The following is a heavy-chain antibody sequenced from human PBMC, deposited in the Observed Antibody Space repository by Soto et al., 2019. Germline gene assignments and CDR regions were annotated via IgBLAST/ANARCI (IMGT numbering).Heavy chain of an antibody. CDR1: GYTFTNYD. J-gene: IGHJ4*02. V-gene: IGHV1-18*04. CDR2: MNVHRGNT. Sequence: QVQLVQSGAEVKEHGASVKVSCQSSGYTFTNYDITWARQAPVQGLEWMGGMNVHRGNTNYANIIHGRVTLTADKSPSTAYMELMSLRSDDTAVYYFVRDPGSAMFDHWGQGTLVTVST. CDR3: VRDPGSAMFDH.